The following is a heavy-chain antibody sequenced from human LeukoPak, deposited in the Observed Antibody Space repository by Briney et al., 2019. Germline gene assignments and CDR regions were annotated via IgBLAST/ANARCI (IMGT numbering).Heavy chain of an antibody. CDR1: GFSLSTSGVG. V-gene: IGHV2-5*02. D-gene: IGHD4-17*01. Sequence: SGPTLVKPTQTLTLTCTFSGFSLSTSGVGVGWIRQPPGKALEWLALIYWDDDKRYSPSLKSRLTITKDTSKNQVVLTMTNMDPVDTATYYCAHRRSGSRGDYGDYVLDYWGQGTLVTASS. CDR3: AHRRSGSRGDYGDYVLDY. J-gene: IGHJ4*02. CDR2: IYWDDDK.